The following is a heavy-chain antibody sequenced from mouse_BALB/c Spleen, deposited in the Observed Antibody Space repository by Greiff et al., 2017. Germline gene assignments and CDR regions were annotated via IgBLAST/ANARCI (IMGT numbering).Heavy chain of an antibody. V-gene: IGHV5-17*02. Sequence: EVMLVESGGGLVQPGGSRKLSCAASGFTFSSFGMHWVRQAPEKGLEWVAYISSGSSTIYYADTVKGRFTISRDNPKNTLFLQMTSLRSEDTAMYYCARSGNYVGYAMDYWGQGTSVTVSS. CDR1: GFTFSSFG. CDR3: ARSGNYVGYAMDY. CDR2: ISSGSSTI. D-gene: IGHD2-1*01. J-gene: IGHJ4*01.